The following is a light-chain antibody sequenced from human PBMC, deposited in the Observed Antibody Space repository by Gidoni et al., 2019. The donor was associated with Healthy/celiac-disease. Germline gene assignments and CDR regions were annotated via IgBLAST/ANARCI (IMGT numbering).Light chain of an antibody. CDR3: QSADSSGTYPVV. Sequence: SYELTQPHSVSGSPGQTARITCSGDALPKQYAYWYQQKPGQAPVLVIYKDSERPSGIPERFPGSSSGTTVTLTISGVQAEDEADYYCQSADSSGTYPVVFGGGTKLTVL. CDR2: KDS. CDR1: ALPKQY. J-gene: IGLJ2*01. V-gene: IGLV3-25*03.